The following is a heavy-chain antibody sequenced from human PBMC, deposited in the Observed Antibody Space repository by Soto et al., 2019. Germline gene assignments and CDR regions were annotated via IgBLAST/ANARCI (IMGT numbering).Heavy chain of an antibody. CDR1: GGSVSSGSYY. CDR2: IYYSGST. CDR3: ARDPILEWLSYGMDV. J-gene: IGHJ6*02. V-gene: IGHV4-61*01. D-gene: IGHD3-3*01. Sequence: SETLSLTCTVSGGSVSSGSYYWSWIRQPPGKGLEWIGYIYYSGSTNYNPSLKSRVTISVDTSKNQFSLKLSSVTAADTAVYYCARDPILEWLSYGMDVWGQGTTLTVSS.